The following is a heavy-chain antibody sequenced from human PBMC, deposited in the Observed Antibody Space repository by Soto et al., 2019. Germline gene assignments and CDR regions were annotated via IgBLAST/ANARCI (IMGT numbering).Heavy chain of an antibody. Sequence: PGGSLRLSCAPSRFTFNSYSMNWARQAPGKGLEWVSYISSSSSTIYYADSVKGRFTISRDNAKNSLYLQMNSLRAEDTAVYYCARDMKGSLAVAGPPYFDYWGQGT. V-gene: IGHV3-48*01. CDR3: ARDMKGSLAVAGPPYFDY. CDR1: RFTFNSYS. J-gene: IGHJ4*02. CDR2: ISSSSSTI. D-gene: IGHD6-19*01.